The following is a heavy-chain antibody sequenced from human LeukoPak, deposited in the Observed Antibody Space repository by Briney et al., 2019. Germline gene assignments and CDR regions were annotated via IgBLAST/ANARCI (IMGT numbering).Heavy chain of an antibody. Sequence: SVKVSCKASGYTFTGYYMHWVRQAPGQGLEWMGWIIPILGIANYAQKFQGRVTITADKSTSTAYMELSSLRSEDTAVYYCARAVLMTTVTTGYFDLWGRGTLVTVSS. CDR2: IIPILGIA. V-gene: IGHV1-69*10. D-gene: IGHD4-17*01. CDR1: GYTFTGYY. CDR3: ARAVLMTTVTTGYFDL. J-gene: IGHJ2*01.